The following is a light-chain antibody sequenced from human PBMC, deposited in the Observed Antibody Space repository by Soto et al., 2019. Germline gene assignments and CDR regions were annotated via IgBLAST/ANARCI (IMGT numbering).Light chain of an antibody. CDR2: AAS. V-gene: IGKV1-39*01. Sequence: DIQMTQSPSSLSASVGDRVTITCRASQSISDYLNWYQQKPGNAPKLLIYAASSLQSGVPSRFRGSGSGTDFTLTISSLQTEDFATYYCQQSYSAPSTFGQGTKLEIK. CDR3: QQSYSAPST. CDR1: QSISDY. J-gene: IGKJ2*01.